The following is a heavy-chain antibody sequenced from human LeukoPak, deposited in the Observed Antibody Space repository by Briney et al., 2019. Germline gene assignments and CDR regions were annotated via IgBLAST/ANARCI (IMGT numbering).Heavy chain of an antibody. CDR3: ARAHDYGDYDY. V-gene: IGHV1-8*01. J-gene: IGHJ4*02. CDR2: MNPVSGNT. CDR1: GYTFTNFD. Sequence: ASVKVSCKASGYTFTNFDINWVRQAPGQGLEWMGWMNPVSGNTGYAQKFQGRVTMTRNTSISTAYMELSSLRSEDTAVYYCARAHDYGDYDYWGQGTLVTVSS. D-gene: IGHD4-17*01.